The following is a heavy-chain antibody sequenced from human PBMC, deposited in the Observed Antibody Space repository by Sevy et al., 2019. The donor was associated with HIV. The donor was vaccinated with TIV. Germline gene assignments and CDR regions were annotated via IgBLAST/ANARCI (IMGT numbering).Heavy chain of an antibody. CDR2: ISSSSSTI. D-gene: IGHD3-10*01. V-gene: IGHV3-48*02. CDR3: AREEGGSGSYYNFAYYYYGMDV. Sequence: GGSLRLSCAASGFTFSSYSMNWVRQAPGKGLEWDSYISSSSSTIYYADSVKRRFTISRDNAKNSLYLQMNSLRDEDTAVYYCAREEGGSGSYYNFAYYYYGMDVWGQGTTVTVSS. J-gene: IGHJ6*02. CDR1: GFTFSSYS.